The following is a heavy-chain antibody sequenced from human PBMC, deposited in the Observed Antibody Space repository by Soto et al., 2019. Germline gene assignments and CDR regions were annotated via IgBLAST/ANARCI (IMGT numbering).Heavy chain of an antibody. V-gene: IGHV1-69*13. D-gene: IGHD3-10*01. Sequence: ASVKVSCKASGGPFRNQVFNWVRQAPGQGLEWMGGIIPIIGTPNYAQKFQGRVTITADASTNTVYLEVSSLRSQDTAVYYCARDLEFRDGNISHLDYWGQGTLVTVSS. CDR3: ARDLEFRDGNISHLDY. CDR2: IIPIIGTP. CDR1: GGPFRNQV. J-gene: IGHJ4*02.